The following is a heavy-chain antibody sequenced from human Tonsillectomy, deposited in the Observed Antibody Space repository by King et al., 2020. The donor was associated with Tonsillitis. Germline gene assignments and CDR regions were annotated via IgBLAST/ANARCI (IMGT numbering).Heavy chain of an antibody. CDR3: VKEDNVGWYDF. CDR1: KFTFDDHL. CDR2: ITWEGTTA. J-gene: IGHJ5*01. Sequence: EVQLVESGGAVVQPGGSLRLSCTASKFTFDDHLIHWVRQPPGKGLEWVSLITWEGTTAYYAESVKGRFTISRDNSRNSLFLQMNSLRFEDTALYYCVKEDNVGWYDFWGQGTPVTVSS. D-gene: IGHD3-16*01. V-gene: IGHV3-43*01.